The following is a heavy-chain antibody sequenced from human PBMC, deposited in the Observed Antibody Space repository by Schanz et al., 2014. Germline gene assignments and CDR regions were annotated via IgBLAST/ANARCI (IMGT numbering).Heavy chain of an antibody. CDR2: VIPVLAIT. CDR1: GGTFGNYA. Sequence: QVQLVQSGAEVKKPGSSVKVSCKASGGTFGNYAFSWVRQAPGQGLEWMVRVIPVLAITSHTQRFQDRVTVTADKATSTVYMELSSLRSDDXAIYYCARGAYSGYDHFDSWGQGTLVTVSS. V-gene: IGHV1-69*04. J-gene: IGHJ4*02. CDR3: ARGAYSGYDHFDS. D-gene: IGHD5-12*01.